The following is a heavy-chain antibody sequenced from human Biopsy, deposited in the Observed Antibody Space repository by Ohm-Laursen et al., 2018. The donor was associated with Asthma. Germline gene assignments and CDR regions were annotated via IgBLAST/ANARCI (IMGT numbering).Heavy chain of an antibody. CDR3: ARGQKSAGDRWFDP. D-gene: IGHD6-13*01. Sequence: GASVKVSCKASGYTFIGCPIHWMRQAPGQGLEWVGRINPNSGGTNYAQKFQGRVTMTRDTSISTAYMEVSRLRSDDTAVYYCARGQKSAGDRWFDPWGQGTLVTVSS. J-gene: IGHJ5*02. CDR2: INPNSGGT. V-gene: IGHV1-2*06. CDR1: GYTFIGCP.